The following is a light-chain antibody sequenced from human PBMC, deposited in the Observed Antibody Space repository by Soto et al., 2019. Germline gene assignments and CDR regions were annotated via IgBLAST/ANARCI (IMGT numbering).Light chain of an antibody. V-gene: IGKV2-24*01. CDR1: QSLVYSDGNTY. CDR3: MQLSHVPFT. CDR2: KVS. J-gene: IGKJ2*01. Sequence: DVVLTQSPLSSPVTLGQPASISCRSSQSLVYSDGNTYLSWLHQRPGQPPRLLISKVSNRLSGVPDRFSGSGTVTDFTLKISRVEAEDVGVYYCMQLSHVPFTFGQGTKLEMK.